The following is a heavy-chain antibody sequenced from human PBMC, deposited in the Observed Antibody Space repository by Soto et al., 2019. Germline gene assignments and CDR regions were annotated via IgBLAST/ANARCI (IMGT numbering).Heavy chain of an antibody. CDR3: ARDRRGSGWYDYFDY. CDR1: GFTFSSYG. D-gene: IGHD6-19*01. Sequence: QVQLVESGGGVVQPGRSLRLSCAASGFTFSSYGMHWVRQAPGKGLEWVAVIWYDGSNENYVDSVKGRFTISRDNSKNTLYLQMNSLRAEDTALYYCARDRRGSGWYDYFDYWGPGTLVTVSS. J-gene: IGHJ4*02. CDR2: IWYDGSNE. V-gene: IGHV3-33*01.